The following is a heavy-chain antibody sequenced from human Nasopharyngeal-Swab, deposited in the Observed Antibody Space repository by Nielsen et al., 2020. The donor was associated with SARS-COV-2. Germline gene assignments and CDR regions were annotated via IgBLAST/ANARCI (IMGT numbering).Heavy chain of an antibody. Sequence: GGSLRLSCAASGFTFDDYGMTWVRQAPGKGLEWVSGINWNGGGTGYADSVKGRFTISRDNSKNTLYLQMNSLRAEDTAVYYCARGANWFDPWGQGTLVTVSS. D-gene: IGHD1-26*01. CDR2: INWNGGGT. CDR3: ARGANWFDP. J-gene: IGHJ5*02. CDR1: GFTFDDYG. V-gene: IGHV3-20*04.